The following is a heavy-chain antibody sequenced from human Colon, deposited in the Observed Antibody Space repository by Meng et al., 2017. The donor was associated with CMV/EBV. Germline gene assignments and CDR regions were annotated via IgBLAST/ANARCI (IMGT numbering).Heavy chain of an antibody. D-gene: IGHD4-17*01. J-gene: IGHJ4*02. Sequence: GGSLSLSCAASGFTFSTYAMTWVRQAPGKGLEWVSTISTSGGRTYYADSVKGRFTISRDNSKNTLVLQMDSLRAEDTATFYCARQGFGDYSYYFDHWGQGILVTVSS. CDR1: GFTFSTYA. CDR2: ISTSGGRT. V-gene: IGHV3-23*01. CDR3: ARQGFGDYSYYFDH.